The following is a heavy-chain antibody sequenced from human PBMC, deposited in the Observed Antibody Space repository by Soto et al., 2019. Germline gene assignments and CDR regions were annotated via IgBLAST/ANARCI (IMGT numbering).Heavy chain of an antibody. V-gene: IGHV4-30-2*01. CDR2: IYHSGST. CDR1: GGSISSGGYS. CDR3: ARVPDR. Sequence: TLSLPFAVSGGSISSGGYSWSSIRQPPGKGLEWIGDIYHSGSTYYNPSLKSRVTISVDRSKNQLSLKLSSVTAADTAVYYCARVPDRWGQGTLVTVSS. J-gene: IGHJ5*02. D-gene: IGHD2-2*01.